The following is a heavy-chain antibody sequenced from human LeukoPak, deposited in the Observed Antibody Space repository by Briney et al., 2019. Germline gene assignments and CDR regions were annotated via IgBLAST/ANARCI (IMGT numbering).Heavy chain of an antibody. CDR2: IKQDGSEK. J-gene: IGHJ4*02. D-gene: IGHD3-22*01. V-gene: IGHV3-7*01. Sequence: PGGSLRLSCAASGFTFSSYWISWVRQAPGKGLEWVANIKQDGSEKYYVDSVKGRFTISRDNAKNSLYLQMNSLRAEDTAVYYCARDFDYYDSSDYYDYWGQGTLVTVSS. CDR3: ARDFDYYDSSDYYDY. CDR1: GFTFSSYW.